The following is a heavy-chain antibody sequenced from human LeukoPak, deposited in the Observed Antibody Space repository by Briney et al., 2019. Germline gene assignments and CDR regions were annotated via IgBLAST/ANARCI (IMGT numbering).Heavy chain of an antibody. V-gene: IGHV3-23*01. CDR2: ISSSGGST. D-gene: IGHD3-10*01. CDR1: GFTFSNYA. Sequence: GGSLRLSCAASGFTFSNYAMSWVRQAPGKGLEWVSVISSSGGSTYSADSVKGRFTISRDNSKNTLYLQMNSLRAEDTALYYCASAGLTYGSGSYFVYWGQGTLVTVSS. J-gene: IGHJ4*02. CDR3: ASAGLTYGSGSYFVY.